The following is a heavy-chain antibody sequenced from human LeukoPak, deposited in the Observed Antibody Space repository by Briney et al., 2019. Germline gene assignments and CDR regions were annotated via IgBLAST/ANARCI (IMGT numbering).Heavy chain of an antibody. J-gene: IGHJ3*02. V-gene: IGHV3-7*01. CDR2: IKQDGSEK. Sequence: GGSLRLSCAASGFTFSSYWMSWVRQAPGKGLEWVANIKQDGSEKYYVDSVKGRFTISRDNAKNSLYLQMNSLRAEDTAVYYCASPPRTYYYDSSGSWDAFDIWGQGTMVTVSS. CDR1: GFTFSSYW. D-gene: IGHD3-22*01. CDR3: ASPPRTYYYDSSGSWDAFDI.